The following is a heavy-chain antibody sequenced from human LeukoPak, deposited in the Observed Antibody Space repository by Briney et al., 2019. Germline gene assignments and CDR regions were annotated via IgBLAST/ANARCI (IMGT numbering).Heavy chain of an antibody. CDR2: INPSGGST. V-gene: IGHV1-46*01. J-gene: IGHJ4*02. D-gene: IGHD4-23*01. CDR1: GYTFTSYG. Sequence: ASVKVSCKASGYTFTSYGISWVRQAPGQGLEWMGIINPSGGSTSYAQKFQGRVTMTRDTSTSTVYMELSSLRSEDTAVYYCARGPRDGSGLRWYWRYFDYWGQGTLVTVSS. CDR3: ARGPRDGSGLRWYWRYFDY.